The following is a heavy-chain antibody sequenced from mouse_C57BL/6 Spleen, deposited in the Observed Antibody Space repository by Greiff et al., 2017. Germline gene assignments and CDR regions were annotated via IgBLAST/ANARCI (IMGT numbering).Heavy chain of an antibody. CDR1: GYTFTSYW. D-gene: IGHD2-1*01. J-gene: IGHJ4*01. V-gene: IGHV1-61*01. Sequence: QVQLQQPGAELVRPGSSVKLSCKASGYTFTSYWMDWVKQRPGPGLEWIGNIYPSDSETHYNQKFKDKATLTVDKSSSTAYMQLSSLTSEDSAVYYCARKGNYVDYAMDYWGQGTSVTVSS. CDR3: ARKGNYVDYAMDY. CDR2: IYPSDSET.